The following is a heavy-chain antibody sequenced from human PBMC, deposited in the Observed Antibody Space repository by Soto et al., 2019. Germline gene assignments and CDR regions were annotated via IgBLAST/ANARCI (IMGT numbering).Heavy chain of an antibody. CDR3: AREGDYGGYYGY. D-gene: IGHD4-17*01. J-gene: IGHJ4*02. CDR2: ISYDGSNK. CDR1: GFTFSSYA. V-gene: IGHV3-30-3*01. Sequence: QVQLVESGGGVVQPGRSLRLSCAASGFTFSSYAMHWVRQAPGKGLEWVAVISYDGSNKYYADSVKGRFTISRDNSKNTMYLQMNSLSVEDTAVYYCAREGDYGGYYGYWGQGTLVTVSS.